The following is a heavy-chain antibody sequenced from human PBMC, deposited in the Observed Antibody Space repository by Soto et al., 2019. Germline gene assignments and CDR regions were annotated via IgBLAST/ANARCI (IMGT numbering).Heavy chain of an antibody. V-gene: IGHV1-18*04. D-gene: IGHD2-2*02. Sequence: QDQLVQSGAEVKKPGASVKISCEASGYTFTSHGISWVRQAPGQGLEWLGWISTYNSRTHYAQKVQGRVTMTTDTSTSTAYLDLRSLTFDDTAVYYCARARYCASPSWYKHYYYGMDTWGQGTTVTVSS. CDR2: ISTYNSRT. CDR1: GYTFTSHG. J-gene: IGHJ6*02. CDR3: ARARYCASPSWYKHYYYGMDT.